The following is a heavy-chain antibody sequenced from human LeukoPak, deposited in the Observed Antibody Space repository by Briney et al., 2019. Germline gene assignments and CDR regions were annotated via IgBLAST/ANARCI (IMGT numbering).Heavy chain of an antibody. CDR3: ARVPLDSSSWFYYYYYMDV. D-gene: IGHD6-13*01. CDR1: GFTFSSYS. J-gene: IGHJ6*03. Sequence: GGSLRLSCAASGFTFSSYSMNWVRQAPGKGLEWVSSISSSSSYIYYADSVKGRFTISRDNAKNSLYLQMNSLRAEDTAVYYCARVPLDSSSWFYYYYYMDVWGKGTTVTISS. CDR2: ISSSSSYI. V-gene: IGHV3-21*01.